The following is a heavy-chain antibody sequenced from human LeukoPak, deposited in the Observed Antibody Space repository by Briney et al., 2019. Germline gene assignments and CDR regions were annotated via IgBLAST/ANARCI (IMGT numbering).Heavy chain of an antibody. V-gene: IGHV3-11*01. D-gene: IGHD1-26*01. CDR2: ISSSGSSI. J-gene: IGHJ4*02. Sequence: GGSLRLSCAASGFTFSNYAMGWVRQAPGKGLEWVSYISSSGSSIDYADSVKGRFTISRDNAKNSLFVQMNSLRAEDTAVYYCARGFGWELRHDIWGQGTLVTVSS. CDR1: GFTFSNYA. CDR3: ARGFGWELRHDI.